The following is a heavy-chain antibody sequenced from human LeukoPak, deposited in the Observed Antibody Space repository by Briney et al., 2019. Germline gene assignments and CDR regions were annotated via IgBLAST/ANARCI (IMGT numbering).Heavy chain of an antibody. D-gene: IGHD1-20*01. V-gene: IGHV3-23*01. Sequence: GGSLRLSCAASGFIFSNYAITWLRQAPGKGLEWVSEISGSGESTYYADSVKGRFTISRDNAKNSLYLQMNSLRAEDTAVYYCASLLNWNDFDYWGQGALVTVSS. J-gene: IGHJ4*02. CDR2: ISGSGEST. CDR3: ASLLNWNDFDY. CDR1: GFIFSNYA.